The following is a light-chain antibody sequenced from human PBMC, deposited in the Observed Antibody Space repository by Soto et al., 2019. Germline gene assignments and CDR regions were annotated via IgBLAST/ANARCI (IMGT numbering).Light chain of an antibody. CDR1: QGVSSY. J-gene: IGKJ2*01. Sequence: DIQLTQSPSFLSASVGDRVTITCRASQGVSSYLAWCQQKPGKAPKLLIYGASILQSGVPSRFSGSGSGTEFTLTISSLQPEDFATYYCQQLNSYQYTFGQGTKLEIK. CDR2: GAS. CDR3: QQLNSYQYT. V-gene: IGKV1-9*01.